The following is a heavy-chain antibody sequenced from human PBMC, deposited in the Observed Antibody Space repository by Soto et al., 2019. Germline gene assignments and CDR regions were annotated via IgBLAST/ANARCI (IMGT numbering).Heavy chain of an antibody. V-gene: IGHV4-31*03. CDR2: IYYSGST. Sequence: QVQLQESGPGLVKPSQTLSLTCTVSGASISSGGYYWSWIRQHPGKGLEWIGYIYYSGSTYYTPSFKSRVTISVDTSKNVFSLKVRSVTSAPTALFYCARTLDPSGQGTLVTVSS. CDR1: GASISSGGYY. CDR3: ARTLDP. J-gene: IGHJ5*02.